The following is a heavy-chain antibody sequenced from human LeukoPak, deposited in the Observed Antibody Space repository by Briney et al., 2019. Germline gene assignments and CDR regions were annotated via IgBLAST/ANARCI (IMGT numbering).Heavy chain of an antibody. Sequence: GESLKISCKGFGYSFSSYWIGWGRQIAGEGLEWMGIIYPGDSDTRYSPSFQGQVTISADKSISTAYLQWSSLKASDTAMYYCARRYYGSGSFYFDYWGQGTLVTVSS. CDR3: ARRYYGSGSFYFDY. V-gene: IGHV5-51*01. CDR1: GYSFSSYW. CDR2: IYPGDSDT. D-gene: IGHD3-10*01. J-gene: IGHJ4*02.